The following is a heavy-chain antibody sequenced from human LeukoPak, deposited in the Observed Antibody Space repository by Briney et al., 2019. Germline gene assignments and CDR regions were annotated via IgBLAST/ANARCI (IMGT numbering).Heavy chain of an antibody. CDR3: ARDVGSWGWFDP. CDR1: GGSISRYY. J-gene: IGHJ5*02. CDR2: IYYGGST. D-gene: IGHD6-13*01. V-gene: IGHV4-59*01. Sequence: PSETLSLTCTVSGGSISRYYWTWIRQPPGKGLEWIGYIYYGGSTNYNPSLTSRVTISLDTSRNQFSLRLSSVTAADTAVYYCARDVGSWGWFDPWGQGTLVTVSS.